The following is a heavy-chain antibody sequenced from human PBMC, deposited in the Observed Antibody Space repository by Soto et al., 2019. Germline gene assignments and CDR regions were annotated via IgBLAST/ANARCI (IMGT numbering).Heavy chain of an antibody. J-gene: IGHJ3*02. CDR2: INAGNGNT. CDR1: GYTFTSYA. D-gene: IGHD3-3*01. CDR3: PRALFGVVINDAFDI. V-gene: IGHV1-3*01. Sequence: ASVKVSCKASGYTFTSYAMHWVRQATGQRLEWMGWINAGNGNTKYSQKFQGRVTITRDTSASTAYMGLSSLRSEDTAVYYCPRALFGVVINDAFDIWGQGTMVTVS.